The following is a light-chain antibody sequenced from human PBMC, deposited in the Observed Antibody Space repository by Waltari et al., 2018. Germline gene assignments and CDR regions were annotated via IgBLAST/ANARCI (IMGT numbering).Light chain of an antibody. V-gene: IGLV1-44*01. CDR3: AAWDVSLKGV. CDR1: SSNIGSNT. Sequence: QSVLTQPPSASGTPVQRVTISCSGSSSNIGSNTLTWYQQLPGMAPKPIIYSNNRRPPGVPDRFSGSKSGTAAALAISGLQSDDEADYYCAAWDVSLKGVFGGGTKVTVL. J-gene: IGLJ2*01. CDR2: SNN.